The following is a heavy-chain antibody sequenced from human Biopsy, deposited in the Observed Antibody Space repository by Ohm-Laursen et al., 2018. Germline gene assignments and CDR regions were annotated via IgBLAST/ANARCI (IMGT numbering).Heavy chain of an antibody. CDR2: INSDGSST. V-gene: IGHV3-74*01. CDR1: VFIFSRFW. J-gene: IGHJ4*02. Sequence: SLRLSCTASVFIFSRFWMYWVRHAPGTGLVWVSRINSDGSSTNYADAVKGRFTISRDNAKNTVFLQMNSLRAEDTAVYYCTRAEAGSGSLLYFDYWGQGTLVTVSS. CDR3: TRAEAGSGSLLYFDY. D-gene: IGHD3-10*01.